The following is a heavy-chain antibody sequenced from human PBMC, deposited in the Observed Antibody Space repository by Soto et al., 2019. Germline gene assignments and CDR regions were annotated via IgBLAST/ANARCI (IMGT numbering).Heavy chain of an antibody. D-gene: IGHD3-10*01. CDR3: AKKYGSGSSLKNYYYYYMDV. CDR1: GFTFSSYA. J-gene: IGHJ6*03. V-gene: IGHV3-23*01. CDR2: ISGSGGST. Sequence: GGSLRLSCAAFGFTFSSYAMSWVRQAPGKGLEWVSAISGSGGSTYYADSVKGRFTISRDNSKNTLYLQMNSLRAEDTAVYYCAKKYGSGSSLKNYYYYYMDVWGKGTTVTVSS.